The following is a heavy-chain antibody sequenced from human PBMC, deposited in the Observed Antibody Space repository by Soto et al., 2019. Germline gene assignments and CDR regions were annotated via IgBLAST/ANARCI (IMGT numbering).Heavy chain of an antibody. CDR2: INPSTSHI. Sequence: EVQLVESGGGLVMPGGSLRLSCAASGFTFSSYHMNWVRQAPGKGLELVSSINPSTSHIYYADSVRGRFTISRDNSKNSLYLQMNNLRTEDAAVYYCARGYCGGGGCYLRRDAFDVWGQGTMVTVSS. CDR1: GFTFSSYH. D-gene: IGHD2-15*01. V-gene: IGHV3-21*01. J-gene: IGHJ3*01. CDR3: ARGYCGGGGCYLRRDAFDV.